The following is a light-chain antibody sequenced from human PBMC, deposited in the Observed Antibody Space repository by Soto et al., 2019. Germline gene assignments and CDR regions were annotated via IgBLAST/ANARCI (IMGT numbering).Light chain of an antibody. Sequence: EIVLTQSPGTLSLSPGERATLSCRASQSVSSSYLAWYQQKPGQAPMLLIYGAANRATGIPDRFSGSGSGTDFTLTISRLEPEDFAVYYCQQYGSSPNTFGQGTKLEIK. CDR1: QSVSSSY. CDR3: QQYGSSPNT. J-gene: IGKJ2*01. CDR2: GAA. V-gene: IGKV3-20*01.